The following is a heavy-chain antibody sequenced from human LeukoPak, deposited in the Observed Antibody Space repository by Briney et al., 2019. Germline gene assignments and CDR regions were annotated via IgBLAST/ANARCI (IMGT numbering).Heavy chain of an antibody. V-gene: IGHV3-74*01. J-gene: IGHJ6*02. Sequence: GGSLRLSCAASGFTFSSYWMHWVRQAPGKGLVWVSRINSDGSSTSYADSVKGRFTISRDNAKNSLYLQMNSLRAEDTAVYYCASWGFYFDWLHPAPYYYGMDVWGQGTTVTVSS. CDR1: GFTFSSYW. CDR2: INSDGSST. CDR3: ASWGFYFDWLHPAPYYYGMDV. D-gene: IGHD3-9*01.